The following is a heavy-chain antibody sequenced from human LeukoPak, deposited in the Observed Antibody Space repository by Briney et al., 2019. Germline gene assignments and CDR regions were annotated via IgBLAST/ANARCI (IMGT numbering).Heavy chain of an antibody. V-gene: IGHV1-3*01. D-gene: IGHD6-13*01. J-gene: IGHJ4*02. Sequence: ASVKVSCKASGYTFTSYAMHWVRQAPGQRLEWMGWINAGNGNTKYSQKFQGRVTITRDTSASTAYMELSSLRSEDTAVYYCARVTRGQQLVQSLDYWGQGTLVTVSS. CDR1: GYTFTSYA. CDR2: INAGNGNT. CDR3: ARVTRGQQLVQSLDY.